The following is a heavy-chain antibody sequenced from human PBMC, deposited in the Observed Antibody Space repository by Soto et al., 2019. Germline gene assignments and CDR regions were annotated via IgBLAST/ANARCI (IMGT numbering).Heavy chain of an antibody. Sequence: PSETLSLTCAVSGGSISSSNWWSWVRQPPGKGLEWIGEIYHSGSTNYNPSLKSRVTISVDKSKNQFSLKLSSVTAADTAVYYCALSGNCSGGSWCPRGYYYGMDVWGQGTTVTVSS. V-gene: IGHV4-4*02. J-gene: IGHJ6*02. D-gene: IGHD2-15*01. CDR3: ALSGNCSGGSWCPRGYYYGMDV. CDR1: GGSISSSNW. CDR2: IYHSGST.